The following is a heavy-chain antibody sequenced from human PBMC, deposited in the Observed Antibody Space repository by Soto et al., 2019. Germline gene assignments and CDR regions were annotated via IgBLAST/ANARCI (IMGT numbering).Heavy chain of an antibody. CDR3: ARDLQQLVAGAFDI. CDR2: IWYDGSNK. J-gene: IGHJ3*02. V-gene: IGHV3-33*01. D-gene: IGHD6-13*01. Sequence: APGKGLEWVAVIWYDGSNKYYANSVKGRFTISRDNSKNTLYLQMNSLRAEDTAVYYCARDLQQLVAGAFDIWGQGTMVTVSS.